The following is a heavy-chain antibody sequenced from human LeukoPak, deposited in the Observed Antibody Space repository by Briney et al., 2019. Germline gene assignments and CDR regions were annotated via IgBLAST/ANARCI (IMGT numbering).Heavy chain of an antibody. CDR2: IKQDGSEK. D-gene: IGHD6-25*01. J-gene: IGHJ4*02. CDR1: GFIFNNYW. CDR3: VRGPHIAATSY. V-gene: IGHV3-7*03. Sequence: GGSLRLSCVASGFIFNNYWMTWVRQAPGKGLEWVANIKQDGSEKQYVDSVKGRFAISRDNAKKSLYLQINTLRAEDTAVYYCVRGPHIAATSYWGQGTLVTVSS.